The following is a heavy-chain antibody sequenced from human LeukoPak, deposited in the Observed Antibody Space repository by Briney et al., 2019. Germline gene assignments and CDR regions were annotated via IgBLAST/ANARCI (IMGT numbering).Heavy chain of an antibody. V-gene: IGHV4-59*12. Sequence: SETLSLTCTVSGGSISSYYWSWIRQPPGKGLEWIGSIFHTGSTYHNPSLKSRVTISVDTSKNQFSLKLNSVTAADTAVYYCARDHSSSSEDYWGQGTLVTVSS. D-gene: IGHD6-13*01. CDR2: IFHTGST. CDR1: GGSISSYY. J-gene: IGHJ4*02. CDR3: ARDHSSSSEDY.